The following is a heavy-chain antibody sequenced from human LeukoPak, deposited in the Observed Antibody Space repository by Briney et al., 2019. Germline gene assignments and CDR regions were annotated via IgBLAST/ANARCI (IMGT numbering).Heavy chain of an antibody. CDR2: IIPIFGTA. CDR3: ATDHRGPWRNTAKPNWFDP. CDR1: GGTFSSYA. V-gene: IGHV1-69*06. D-gene: IGHD1-14*01. Sequence: SVKVSCKASGGTFSSYAISWVRQAPGQGLEWMGGIIPIFGTANYAQKFQGRVTITADKSTSTAYMELSSLRSEDTAVYYCATDHRGPWRNTAKPNWFDPWGQGTLVTVSS. J-gene: IGHJ5*02.